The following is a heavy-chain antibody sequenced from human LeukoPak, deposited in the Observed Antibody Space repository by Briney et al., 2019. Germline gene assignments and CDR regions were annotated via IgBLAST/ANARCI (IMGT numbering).Heavy chain of an antibody. J-gene: IGHJ3*02. CDR3: ARDGYSSGWGRAFDI. CDR2: IYYSGST. D-gene: IGHD6-19*01. Sequence: SETLSLTCTVSGGSISSYYWSWIRQPPGKGLEWIGYIYYSGSTNYNPSLKSRVTISVDTSKNQFSLKLSSVTAADTAVYYWARDGYSSGWGRAFDIWGQGTMVTVSS. V-gene: IGHV4-59*01. CDR1: GGSISSYY.